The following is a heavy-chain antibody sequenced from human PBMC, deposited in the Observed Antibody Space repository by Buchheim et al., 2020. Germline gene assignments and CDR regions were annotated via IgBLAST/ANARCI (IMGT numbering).Heavy chain of an antibody. CDR1: GGSISSGSYF. CDR3: AVMLDCSGRTCYHYYAMDV. D-gene: IGHD2-15*01. J-gene: IGHJ6*02. Sequence: LSLTCIVSGGSISSGSYFWGWIRQPPGKGLEWIGTLHYSGRTYYNASLQSRVTISVDTSKNQFSLKLTSVSAAAQAVYFCAVMLDCSGRTCYHYYAMDVWGQGTT. CDR2: LHYSGRT. V-gene: IGHV4-39*01.